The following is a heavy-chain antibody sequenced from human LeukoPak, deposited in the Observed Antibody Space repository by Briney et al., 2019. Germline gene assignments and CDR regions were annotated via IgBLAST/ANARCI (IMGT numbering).Heavy chain of an antibody. Sequence: SETLSLTCAVYGGSFSGYYWSWIRQPPGKGLEWIGEINHSGSTNYNPSLKSRVTIPVDTSKNQFSPKLSSVTAADTAVYYCARDWGEHHAHWGQGTLVTVSS. V-gene: IGHV4-34*01. CDR3: ARDWGEHHAH. CDR1: GGSFSGYY. J-gene: IGHJ4*02. D-gene: IGHD3-16*01. CDR2: INHSGST.